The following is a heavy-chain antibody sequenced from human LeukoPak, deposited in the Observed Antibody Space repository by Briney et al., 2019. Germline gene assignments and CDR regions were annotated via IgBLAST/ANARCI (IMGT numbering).Heavy chain of an antibody. D-gene: IGHD6-6*01. CDR3: ARDQDSGSSRTLDH. CDR2: ISSGSSYR. J-gene: IGHJ4*02. V-gene: IGHV3-21*01. CDR1: GFTFSSYA. Sequence: PGGSLRLSCAASGFTFSSYAMNWVRQAPGKGLEWVSSISSGSSYRYYADSVKGRFTISRDNAKKSLYLQMNSLRAEDTAVYYCARDQDSGSSRTLDHWGQGTLVTVSS.